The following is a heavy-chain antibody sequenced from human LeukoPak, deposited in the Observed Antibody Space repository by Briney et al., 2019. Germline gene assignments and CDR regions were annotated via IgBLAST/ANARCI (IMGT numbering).Heavy chain of an antibody. CDR2: ISGSGSNT. CDR3: ARGNGDYVIHPDY. J-gene: IGHJ4*02. Sequence: GGSLRLSCAASGFTFNNYAMSWVRQAPGKGLEWVSAISGSGSNTYYADSVKGRFTISRDNSKNTLYLLINSLRADDTAVYYCARGNGDYVIHPDYWGQGTLVTVSS. D-gene: IGHD4-17*01. V-gene: IGHV3-23*01. CDR1: GFTFNNYA.